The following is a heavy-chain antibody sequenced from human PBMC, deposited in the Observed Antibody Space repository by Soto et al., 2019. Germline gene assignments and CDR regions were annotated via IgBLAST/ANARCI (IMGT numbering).Heavy chain of an antibody. J-gene: IGHJ5*02. D-gene: IGHD3-10*01. CDR1: GGSISSGDYY. Sequence: PSETLSLTCTLSGGSISSGDYYWSWIRQPPGKGLEWIGYIYYSGSTYYNPSLKSRVTISVDTSKNQFSLKLSSVTAADTAVYYCARGDAVTMVRGVSPGWFDPWGQGTLVTVSS. CDR3: ARGDAVTMVRGVSPGWFDP. V-gene: IGHV4-30-4*01. CDR2: IYYSGST.